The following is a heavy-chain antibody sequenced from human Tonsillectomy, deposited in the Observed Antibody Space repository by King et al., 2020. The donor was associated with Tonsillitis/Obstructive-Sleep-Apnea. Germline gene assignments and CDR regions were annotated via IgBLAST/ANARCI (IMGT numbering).Heavy chain of an antibody. J-gene: IGHJ6*02. D-gene: IGHD5-18*01. V-gene: IGHV3-23*04. CDR1: GFTFSSYA. CDR2: IGGSGVST. CDR3: AKGLLHYYAMDV. Sequence: QLVQSGGGLVPPGGSLTLSCAASGFTFSSYAMNWVRQAPGKGLQWVSVIGGSGVSTYYADSVKGRFTISSDNSKNTLYLQTNSLRAEDTAVYYCAKGLLHYYAMDVWGQGTTVTVSS.